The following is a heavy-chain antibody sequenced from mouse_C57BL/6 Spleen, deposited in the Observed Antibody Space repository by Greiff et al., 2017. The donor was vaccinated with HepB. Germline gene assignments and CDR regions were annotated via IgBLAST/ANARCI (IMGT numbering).Heavy chain of an antibody. CDR3: ARRNWDPHYFDY. CDR2: IDPSDSYT. V-gene: IGHV1-50*01. CDR1: GYTFTSYW. Sequence: VQLQQPGAELVKPGASVKLSCKASGYTFTSYWMQWVKQRPGQGLEWIGEIDPSDSYTNYNQKFKGKATLTVDTSSSTAYMQLSSLTSEDSAVYYCARRNWDPHYFDYWGQGTTLTVSS. D-gene: IGHD4-1*01. J-gene: IGHJ2*01.